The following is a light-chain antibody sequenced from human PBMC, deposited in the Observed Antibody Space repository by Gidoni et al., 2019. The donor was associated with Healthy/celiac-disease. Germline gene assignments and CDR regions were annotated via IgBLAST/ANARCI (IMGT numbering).Light chain of an antibody. V-gene: IGKV3-11*01. Sequence: EMVLTQSPATLSLSPGERATLSCRASQSVSSYLAWYQQKPSQAPRLLIYDASNRATGIPARCSGSGSGTDFTLTISSLEPEDFAVYYCQQRSNWPPTFGQGTKVEIK. CDR2: DAS. CDR1: QSVSSY. J-gene: IGKJ1*01. CDR3: QQRSNWPPT.